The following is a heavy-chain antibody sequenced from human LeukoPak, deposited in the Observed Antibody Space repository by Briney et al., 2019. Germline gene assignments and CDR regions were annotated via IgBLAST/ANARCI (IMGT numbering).Heavy chain of an antibody. V-gene: IGHV3-9*03. CDR2: ISWNSGSI. Sequence: PGRSLRLSCAASGFTFDDYAMHWVRQAPGKGLEWVSGISWNSGSIGYADSVKGRFTISRDNAKNSLYLQMNSLRAEDMALYYCANPTEYSSSVTGTTKTEYYFDYWGQGTLVTVSS. CDR3: ANPTEYSSSVTGTTKTEYYFDY. CDR1: GFTFDDYA. J-gene: IGHJ4*02. D-gene: IGHD6-6*01.